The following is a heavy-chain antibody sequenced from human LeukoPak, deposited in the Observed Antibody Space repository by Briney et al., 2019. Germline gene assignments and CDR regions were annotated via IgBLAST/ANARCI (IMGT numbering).Heavy chain of an antibody. Sequence: GGSLRLSCAASGFTFSSYAMSWLRQAPGKGLEWVSVIRGSGSSTNYADSVKGRFTISRDNSKNTQYLQMNSLRAEDTAIYYCAKHRMVRGVITDYYFDYWGQGTLVTVSS. J-gene: IGHJ4*02. V-gene: IGHV3-23*01. CDR1: GFTFSSYA. CDR3: AKHRMVRGVITDYYFDY. CDR2: IRGSGSST. D-gene: IGHD3-10*01.